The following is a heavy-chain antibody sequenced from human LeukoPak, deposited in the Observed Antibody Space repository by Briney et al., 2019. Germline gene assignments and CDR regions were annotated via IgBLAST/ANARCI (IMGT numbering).Heavy chain of an antibody. Sequence: GGSLRLSCAGSGFPFSSYPISWVRQPPGKGLEWVSAVTASGDSTYSADSVKGRFTISRDNSRNTLFLEMSSLRAEDTAVYYCAKVSVTNSDYWGQGTLVTVSS. CDR3: AKVSVTNSDY. CDR1: GFPFSSYP. V-gene: IGHV3-23*01. D-gene: IGHD4-17*01. J-gene: IGHJ4*02. CDR2: VTASGDST.